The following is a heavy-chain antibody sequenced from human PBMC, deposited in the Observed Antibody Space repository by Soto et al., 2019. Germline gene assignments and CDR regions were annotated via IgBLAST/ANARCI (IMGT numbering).Heavy chain of an antibody. CDR2: ISGSGGST. D-gene: IGHD6-19*01. V-gene: IGHV3-23*01. CDR1: GFTFSSYA. CDR3: AKGLAVKAVAGTSSYFDY. J-gene: IGHJ4*02. Sequence: GGSLRLSCAASGFTFSSYAMSWVRQAPGKGLEWVSAISGSGGSTYYADSVKGRFTISRDNSKNTLYLQMNSLRAEETAVYYWAKGLAVKAVAGTSSYFDYWGQGTLVTVSS.